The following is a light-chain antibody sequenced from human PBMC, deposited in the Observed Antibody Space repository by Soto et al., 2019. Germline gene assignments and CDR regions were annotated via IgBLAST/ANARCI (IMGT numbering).Light chain of an antibody. CDR2: GAS. Sequence: EIVLTQSPGTLSLSPGDRATLSCRARQSVSTKYLAWYQQKPGQAPRLLLYGASSMAIGIPDRFSGSGSGTDFALTIGRLEPEDFAAYYCQQDDASPPRTFGGGTKVEIK. CDR1: QSVSTKY. CDR3: QQDDASPPRT. J-gene: IGKJ4*01. V-gene: IGKV3-20*01.